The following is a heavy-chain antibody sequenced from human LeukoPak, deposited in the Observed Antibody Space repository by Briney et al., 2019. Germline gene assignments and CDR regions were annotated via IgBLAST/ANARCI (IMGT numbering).Heavy chain of an antibody. D-gene: IGHD6-19*01. V-gene: IGHV3-9*03. CDR1: GFTFDDYA. J-gene: IGHJ5*02. CDR3: AKSHSSGWYWDWLDP. Sequence: GRSLRLSCAASGFTFDDYAMHWVRQAPGKGLEWVSGISWNSGSIGYADSVKGRFTISRDNAKNSLYRQMNSLRAEDMALYYCAKSHSSGWYWDWLDPWGQRTLVTVSS. CDR2: ISWNSGSI.